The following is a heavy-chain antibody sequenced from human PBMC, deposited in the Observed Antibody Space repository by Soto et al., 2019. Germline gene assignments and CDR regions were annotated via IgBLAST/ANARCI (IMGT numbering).Heavy chain of an antibody. D-gene: IGHD5-12*01. V-gene: IGHV1-69*12. CDR1: GGTFSSYA. CDR3: ARAVYRYSGYDSGNYYCYGMDV. J-gene: IGHJ6*02. CDR2: IIPIFGTA. Sequence: QVQLVQSGAEVKKPGSSVKVSCKASGGTFSSYAISWVRQAPGQGLEWMGGIIPIFGTANYAQKFQGRVTITADESTSTAYMELSSLRSEDTAVYYCARAVYRYSGYDSGNYYCYGMDVWGQGTTVTVSS.